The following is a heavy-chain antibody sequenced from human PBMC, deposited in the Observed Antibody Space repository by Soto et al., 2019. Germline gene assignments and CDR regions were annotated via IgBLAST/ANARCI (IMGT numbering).Heavy chain of an antibody. CDR1: GGTFSSYA. CDR3: ARVSGIAAAGVAFDY. CDR2: IIPIFGTA. D-gene: IGHD6-13*01. J-gene: IGHJ4*02. V-gene: IGHV1-69*13. Sequence: GASVKVSCKASGGTFSSYAISWVRQAPGQGLEWMGGIIPIFGTANYAQKFQGRVTITADESTSTAYMELSSLRSEDTAVYYCARVSGIAAAGVAFDYWGQGTLVTVSS.